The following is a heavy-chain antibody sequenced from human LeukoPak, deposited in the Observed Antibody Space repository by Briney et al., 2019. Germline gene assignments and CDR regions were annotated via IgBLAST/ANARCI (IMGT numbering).Heavy chain of an antibody. Sequence: PGGSLRLSCAASGFTFSSYSMNWVRQAPGKGLEWVSYISSSSSTIYYADSVKGRFTISRDNAKNSLYLQMNSLRAEDTAVYYCATSYDSSGGPLDVWGKGTTVTVSS. V-gene: IGHV3-48*04. CDR1: GFTFSSYS. CDR2: ISSSSSTI. D-gene: IGHD3-22*01. J-gene: IGHJ6*04. CDR3: ATSYDSSGGPLDV.